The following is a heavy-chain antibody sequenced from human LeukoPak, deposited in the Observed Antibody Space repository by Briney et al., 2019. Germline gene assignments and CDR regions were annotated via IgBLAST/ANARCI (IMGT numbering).Heavy chain of an antibody. Sequence: KSSETLSLTCTVSGGSISSSSYYWGWIRQPPGKGLEWIGSIHYSGSTYYNPSLKSRVTISVDTSKNQFSLKLSSVTAADTAVYYCARHKTTGGFDYWGQGTLVTVSS. J-gene: IGHJ4*02. CDR3: ARHKTTGGFDY. CDR1: GGSISSSSYY. V-gene: IGHV4-39*01. D-gene: IGHD1-1*01. CDR2: IHYSGST.